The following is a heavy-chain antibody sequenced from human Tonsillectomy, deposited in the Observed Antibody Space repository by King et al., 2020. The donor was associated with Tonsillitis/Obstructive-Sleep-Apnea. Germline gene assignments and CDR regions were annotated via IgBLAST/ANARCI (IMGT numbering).Heavy chain of an antibody. CDR2: IYPRDSDT. Sequence: QLVQSGAEVEKPGESLKISCKGGGYNFANYWIAWVRQMPGKGLEWMGIIYPRDSDTKYSPSFQGQVTISADKSISTAYLEWTSLEASDTAMYYCVRHNSGWDAFDIWGQGTMVTVSS. CDR3: VRHNSGWDAFDI. V-gene: IGHV5-51*01. CDR1: GYNFANYW. J-gene: IGHJ3*02. D-gene: IGHD6-19*01.